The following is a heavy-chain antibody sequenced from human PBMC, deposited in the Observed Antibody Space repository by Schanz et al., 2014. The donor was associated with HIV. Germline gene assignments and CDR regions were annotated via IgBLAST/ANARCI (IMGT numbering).Heavy chain of an antibody. CDR3: TADKSTSTAYMELSSLRSEDTAVYYCARGGYCSATGCYRGLGLDF. D-gene: IGHD2-2*01. J-gene: IGHJ4*02. CDR1: GGTFMTYA. CDR2: IIPVFGTT. V-gene: IGHV1-69*06. Sequence: QVQLVQSGAEVKKPGSSVKVSCKASGGTFMTYAISWVRQAPGQGLEWMGGIIPVFGTTNYAQKFQGRVTITADNAHPPPALETTNYAQKFQRRVNITADKSTSTAYMELSSLRSEDTAVYYCARGGYCSATGCYRGLGLDFWGQGTLVTVSS.